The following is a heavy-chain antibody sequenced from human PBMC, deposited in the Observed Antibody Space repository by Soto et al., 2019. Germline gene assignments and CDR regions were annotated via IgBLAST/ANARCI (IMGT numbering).Heavy chain of an antibody. CDR1: GFTFSSSA. J-gene: IGHJ5*02. V-gene: IGHV1-58*01. Sequence: EASVKVSCKASGFTFSSSAVPWVRQARGQRLEWIGKIVVGSGNTNYAQKFQERVTITRDMSTSTAYMELSSLRSEDTAFYYCAAFDPGPMGFDPWGQGTLVTVSS. CDR3: AAFDPGPMGFDP. CDR2: IVVGSGNT. D-gene: IGHD3-9*01.